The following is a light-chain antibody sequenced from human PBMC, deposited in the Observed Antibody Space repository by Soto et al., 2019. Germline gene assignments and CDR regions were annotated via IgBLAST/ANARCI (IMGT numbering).Light chain of an antibody. CDR3: QSYESSLSGWV. Sequence: QSVLTQPPSVSGAPGQRVTISCTGSSSNIRAGYGVHWYQQLPGTAPKLLIYGNSNRPSGVPDRFSGSKSGTSASLAITGLQAEDEADYYCQSYESSLSGWVFGGGTKLTVL. V-gene: IGLV1-40*01. CDR1: SSNIRAGYG. J-gene: IGLJ3*02. CDR2: GNS.